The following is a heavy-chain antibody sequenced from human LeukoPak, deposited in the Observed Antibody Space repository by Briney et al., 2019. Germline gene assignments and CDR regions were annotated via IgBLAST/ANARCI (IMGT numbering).Heavy chain of an antibody. D-gene: IGHD3-3*01. J-gene: IGHJ6*02. Sequence: SETLSLTCAVYGGSFSGYYWSWIRQPPGKGLKWIGEINHSGSTNYNPSLKSRVTISVDTSKNQFSLKLSSVTAADTAVYYCARGLYDFWSGYYTYYYYGMDVWGQGTTVTVSS. V-gene: IGHV4-34*01. CDR1: GGSFSGYY. CDR2: INHSGST. CDR3: ARGLYDFWSGYYTYYYYGMDV.